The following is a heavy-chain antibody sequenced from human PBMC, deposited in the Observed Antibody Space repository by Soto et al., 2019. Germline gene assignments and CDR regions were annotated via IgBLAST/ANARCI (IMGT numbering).Heavy chain of an antibody. CDR3: ARDRIAVAGIYYYGMDV. CDR1: GDSVSSNIAA. V-gene: IGHV6-1*01. CDR2: TYYRAKWYN. D-gene: IGHD6-19*01. J-gene: IGHJ6*02. Sequence: SQTLSLTCAISGDSVSSNIAAWNWIRQSPSRGLEWLGRTYYRAKWYNDYAVSVKSRITINPDTSKNQFSLQLNSVTPEDTAVYYCARDRIAVAGIYYYGMDVWGQGTTLTVSS.